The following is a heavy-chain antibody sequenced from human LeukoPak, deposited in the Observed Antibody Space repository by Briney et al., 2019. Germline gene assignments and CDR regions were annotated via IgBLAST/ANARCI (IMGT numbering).Heavy chain of an antibody. J-gene: IGHJ4*02. V-gene: IGHV3-23*01. CDR1: GFTFSNFA. Sequence: PGGSLRLSCAASGFTFSNFAMSWVRQAPGKGLEWVSVISGNGANIFYADSVKGRFTISRDNSKNTLYLQMNSLRAEDTAVYYCAKRATSWYYLEYWGQGTLVTVSS. CDR3: AKRATSWYYLEY. CDR2: ISGNGANI.